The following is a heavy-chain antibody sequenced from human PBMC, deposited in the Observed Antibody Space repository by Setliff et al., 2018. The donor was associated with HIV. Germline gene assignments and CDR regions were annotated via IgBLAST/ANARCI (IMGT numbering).Heavy chain of an antibody. D-gene: IGHD3-10*01. CDR2: INPRSGST. Sequence: ASVKVSCKASGYNFITYYIHWVRQAPGQGLEWMGLINPRSGSTNYARKFQDRVTMTSDTSTRTVYMELSSLRSDDTAVYYCAKVMSITMVRGALGNWGQGTLVTVSS. CDR1: GYNFITYY. V-gene: IGHV1-46*01. CDR3: AKVMSITMVRGALGN. J-gene: IGHJ4*02.